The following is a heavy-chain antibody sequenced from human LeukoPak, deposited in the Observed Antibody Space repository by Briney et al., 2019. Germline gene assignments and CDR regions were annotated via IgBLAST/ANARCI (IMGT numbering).Heavy chain of an antibody. CDR2: IFGSGGSA. D-gene: IGHD2-15*01. Sequence: GGSLRLSCAASGFTFGSYAMYWVRQAPGKGLEWVSGIFGSGGSAHYADPVKGRFPISRDNSKNTVYLQMDSLRAEDTAIYYCAKTTTGYSSGRYPAWPIDYWGQGTLVTVSS. J-gene: IGHJ4*02. V-gene: IGHV3-23*01. CDR1: GFTFGSYA. CDR3: AKTTTGYSSGRYPAWPIDY.